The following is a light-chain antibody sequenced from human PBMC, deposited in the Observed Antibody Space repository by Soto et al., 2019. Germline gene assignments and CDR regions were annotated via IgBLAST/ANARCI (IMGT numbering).Light chain of an antibody. CDR3: QQYGRSPRT. Sequence: EIVLTQSPGTRSLSPGERATLSCRASESVTSSYLAWYQHKPGQAPRLLIYGASSSATGIPDRFSGSGSGTDFTLTISRLEPEDFAVYYCQQYGRSPRTFGQGTKVEIK. CDR2: GAS. CDR1: ESVTSSY. V-gene: IGKV3-20*01. J-gene: IGKJ1*01.